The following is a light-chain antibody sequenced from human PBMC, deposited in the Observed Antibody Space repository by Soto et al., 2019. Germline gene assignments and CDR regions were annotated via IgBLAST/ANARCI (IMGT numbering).Light chain of an antibody. CDR2: EVS. CDR3: CSYGGSFPYV. Sequence: QSALTQPASVSGSPGQSINISCTGSSRDVGTYNYVSWYQQHPGKAPKLIIFEVSHRPSGVSDRFSGSKSGNTASLTISGLQAEDEADFFCCSYGGSFPYVFGTGTKVTVL. CDR1: SRDVGTYNY. J-gene: IGLJ1*01. V-gene: IGLV2-14*01.